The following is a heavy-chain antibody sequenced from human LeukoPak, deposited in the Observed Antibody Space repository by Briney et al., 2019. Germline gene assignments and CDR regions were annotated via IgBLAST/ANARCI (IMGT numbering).Heavy chain of an antibody. CDR1: GGSISSGDYY. CDR3: ARGGPYYYDSSGYFERYYFDY. D-gene: IGHD3-22*01. J-gene: IGHJ4*02. Sequence: SQTLSLTCTVSGGSISSGDYYWSWIRQHPGKGLEWIGYIYYSGSTYYNPSLKSRVTISVDTSKNQFSLKLSSVTAADTAVYYCARGGPYYYDSSGYFERYYFDYWGQGTLVTVSS. V-gene: IGHV4-31*03. CDR2: IYYSGST.